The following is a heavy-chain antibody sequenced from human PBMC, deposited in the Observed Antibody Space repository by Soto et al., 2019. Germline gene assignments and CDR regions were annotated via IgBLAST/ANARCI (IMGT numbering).Heavy chain of an antibody. Sequence: QVQLQESGPGLVKPSQTLSLTCTVSGGSISSGGYYWNWIRQHPGKGLEWIGYIHYSGSTYYRPSLKSRVTISIDTSKNQFSMKLSSVTAADTDVYDCASYGSGSLYIDYWGQGTLVTVSS. CDR3: ASYGSGSLYIDY. CDR1: GGSISSGGYY. V-gene: IGHV4-31*03. J-gene: IGHJ4*02. D-gene: IGHD3-10*01. CDR2: IHYSGST.